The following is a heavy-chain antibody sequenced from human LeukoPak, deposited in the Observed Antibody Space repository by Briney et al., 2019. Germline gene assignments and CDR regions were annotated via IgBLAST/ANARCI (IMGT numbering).Heavy chain of an antibody. V-gene: IGHV1-18*01. CDR1: GYTFTSYG. CDR2: ISAYNGNT. J-gene: IGHJ4*02. CDR3: ARIVNPSDYYGSGSYSY. D-gene: IGHD3-10*01. Sequence: ASVKVSCKASGYTFTSYGISWVRQAPGQGLEWMGWISAYNGNTNYAQKLQGRVTMTIDTSTSTAYMELRSLRSDDTAVYYCARIVNPSDYYGSGSYSYWGQRTLVTVSS.